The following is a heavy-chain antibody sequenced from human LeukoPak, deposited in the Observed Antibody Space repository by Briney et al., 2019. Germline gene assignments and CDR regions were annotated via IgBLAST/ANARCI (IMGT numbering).Heavy chain of an antibody. CDR1: GFAFSDHW. CDR3: AISTYSSSPS. Sequence: WGSLRLSCAASGFAFSDHWMIWVRQAPGKGLEWVANINHDESKKYYVDSVEGRFTISRDNAKNSLYLQMNSLRAEDTAVYYCAISTYSSSPSWGQGTLVTVSS. CDR2: INHDESKK. V-gene: IGHV3-7*01. D-gene: IGHD6-6*01. J-gene: IGHJ5*02.